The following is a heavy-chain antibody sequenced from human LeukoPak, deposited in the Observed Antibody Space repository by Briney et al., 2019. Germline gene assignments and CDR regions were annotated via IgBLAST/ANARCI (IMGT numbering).Heavy chain of an antibody. CDR1: GFTFSTYA. CDR2: ISSNGGST. D-gene: IGHD5-18*01. Sequence: PGGSLRLSCAASGFTFSTYAMHWVRQAPGKGLEYVSAISSNGGSTYYANSVKGRFTISRDNSKNTLYLQMGSLRAEDMAVYYCARDRVDTAMVGNYHYMDVWGKGTTVTVSS. CDR3: ARDRVDTAMVGNYHYMDV. J-gene: IGHJ6*03. V-gene: IGHV3-64*01.